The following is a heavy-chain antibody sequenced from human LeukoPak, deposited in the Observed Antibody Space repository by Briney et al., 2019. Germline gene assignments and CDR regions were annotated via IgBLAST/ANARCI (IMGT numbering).Heavy chain of an antibody. D-gene: IGHD3-22*01. CDR3: ASPAYYYDSSPYHSPFDY. J-gene: IGHJ4*02. CDR1: GYTFTGYY. CDR2: INPSGGST. Sequence: ASVKVSCKASGYTFTGYYMHWVRQAPGQGLEWMGIINPSGGSTSYAQKFQGRVTMTRDTSISTVYMELSRLRSDDTAVYYCASPAYYYDSSPYHSPFDYWGQGTLVTVSS. V-gene: IGHV1-46*01.